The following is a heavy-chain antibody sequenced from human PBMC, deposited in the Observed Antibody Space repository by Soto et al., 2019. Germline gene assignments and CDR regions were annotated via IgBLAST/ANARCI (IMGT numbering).Heavy chain of an antibody. CDR2: IWYDGSNK. CDR3: ARDGELELELPSYFDY. V-gene: IGHV3-33*01. CDR1: GFTFSSYG. Sequence: PGGSLRLSCAASGFTFSSYGMHWIRQAPGKGLEWVAVIWYDGSNKYYADSVKGRFTISRDNSKNTLYLQMNSLRAEDTAVYYCARDGELELELPSYFDYWGQGTLVTVSS. D-gene: IGHD1-7*01. J-gene: IGHJ4*02.